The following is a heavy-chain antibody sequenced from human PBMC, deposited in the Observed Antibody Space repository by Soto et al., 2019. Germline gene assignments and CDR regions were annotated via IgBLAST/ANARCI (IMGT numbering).Heavy chain of an antibody. CDR1: GFVFSDYY. V-gene: IGHV3-11*01. D-gene: IGHD1-1*01. CDR2: ISSGGAVS. J-gene: IGHJ5*02. CDR3: ARRLTGRTTGDWFDP. Sequence: VQLVESGGGLVKPGGSLRLSCAASGFVFSDYYMTWIRQAPGKALEWVSDISSGGAVSNFADSVRGRFTISRDNTNNSLYLQMSNLRAEDTAIYYCARRLTGRTTGDWFDPWGQGTLVTVSS.